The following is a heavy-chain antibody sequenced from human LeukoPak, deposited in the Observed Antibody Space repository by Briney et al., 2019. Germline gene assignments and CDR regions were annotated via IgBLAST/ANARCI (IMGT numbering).Heavy chain of an antibody. J-gene: IGHJ6*02. V-gene: IGHV3-13*01. D-gene: IGHD6-6*01. CDR2: IGSAGDK. CDR1: GFTLSGYD. Sequence: PGGSLRLSCAASGFTLSGYDIHWVRQAIGKGLDWVSGIGSAGDKYHAGSERGRFTISRENAENFVYLQMNGLRAEDTAIYYCVRAKRETSTRPWTSGMDVWGPGTTVTVSS. CDR3: VRAKRETSTRPWTSGMDV.